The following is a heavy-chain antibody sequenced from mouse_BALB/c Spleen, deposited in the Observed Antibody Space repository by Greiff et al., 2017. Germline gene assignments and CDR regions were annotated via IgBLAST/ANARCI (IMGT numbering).Heavy chain of an antibody. D-gene: IGHD2-14*01. CDR3: TGDRYFAY. CDR2: IYPSDSYT. CDR1: GYTFTSYW. Sequence: QVQLQQPGAELVRPGASVKLSCKASGYTFTSYWINWVKQRPGQGLEWIGNIYPSDSYTNYNQKFKDKATLTVDKSSSTAYMQLSSPTSEDSAVYYCTGDRYFAYWGQGTLVTVSA. J-gene: IGHJ3*01. V-gene: IGHV1-69*02.